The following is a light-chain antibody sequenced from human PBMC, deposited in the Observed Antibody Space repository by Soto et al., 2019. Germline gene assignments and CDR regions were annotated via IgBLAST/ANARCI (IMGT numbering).Light chain of an antibody. CDR3: QQYNSWPRT. CDR2: GAS. V-gene: IGKV3-15*01. J-gene: IGKJ1*01. Sequence: ETVMTQSPATLSVSPGERATLSCRASQSISGNLAWYQQKPCQAPRLLIYGASTRATDIPGRFSGSGSGTEFTLTISSLQSEDFAVYYCQQYNSWPRTFGQGTKVEIK. CDR1: QSISGN.